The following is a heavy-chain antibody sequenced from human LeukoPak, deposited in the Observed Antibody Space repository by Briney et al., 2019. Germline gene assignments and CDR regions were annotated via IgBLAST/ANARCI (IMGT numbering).Heavy chain of an antibody. CDR2: IWYDGSNK. CDR1: GFTFSSYG. CDR3: ARVPYSSGWYEDYYFDY. D-gene: IGHD6-19*01. V-gene: IGHV3-33*01. J-gene: IGHJ4*02. Sequence: GGSLRLSCAASGFTFSSYGMHWVRQAPGKGLEWVAVIWYDGSNKYYAGSVKGRFTISRDNSKNTLYLQMNSLRAEDTAVYYCARVPYSSGWYEDYYFDYWGQGTLVTVSS.